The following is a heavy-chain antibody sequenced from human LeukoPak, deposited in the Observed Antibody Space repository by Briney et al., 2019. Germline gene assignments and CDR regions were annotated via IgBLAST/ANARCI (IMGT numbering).Heavy chain of an antibody. CDR1: KFTFSRYW. CDR3: ARVIGWSLFDC. D-gene: IGHD2-15*01. CDR2: INSDGSTT. J-gene: IGHJ4*02. Sequence: GGSLRLSCAASKFTFSRYWMHWVRQSPGKGLVWVSRINSDGSTTSHADSVKGRFTISRDNSKNTVYLQMNSLKTEDTAVYYCARVIGWSLFDCWGQGTLVTVSS. V-gene: IGHV3-74*01.